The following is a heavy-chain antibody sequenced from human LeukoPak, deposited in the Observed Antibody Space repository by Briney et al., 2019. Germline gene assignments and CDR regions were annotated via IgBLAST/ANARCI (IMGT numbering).Heavy chain of an antibody. CDR3: ARVAVVVTAIYYFDY. V-gene: IGHV3-33*01. Sequence: GGSLRLSCAASGFTFSSYGMHWVRQAPGKGLEWVAVIWYDGSNKYYADSVKGRFTISRDNSKNTLYLQMNSLRAEDTAVYYCARVAVVVTAIYYFDYWGQGTLVTVSS. J-gene: IGHJ4*02. D-gene: IGHD2-21*02. CDR2: IWYDGSNK. CDR1: GFTFSSYG.